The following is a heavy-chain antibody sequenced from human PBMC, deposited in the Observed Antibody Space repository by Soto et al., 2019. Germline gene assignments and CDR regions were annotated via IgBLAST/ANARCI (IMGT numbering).Heavy chain of an antibody. CDR3: ARDVIIPGYYYYGMDV. CDR1: GFTFSSYA. Sequence: EVQLLESGGGLVQPGGSLRLSCAASGFTFSSYAMSWVRQAPGKGLEWVSAISGSGGSTYYADSVKGRFTISRDNSKNTLYLQMNSLRAEDTAVYYCARDVIIPGYYYYGMDVWGQGTTVTVSS. V-gene: IGHV3-23*01. J-gene: IGHJ6*02. D-gene: IGHD3-3*01. CDR2: ISGSGGST.